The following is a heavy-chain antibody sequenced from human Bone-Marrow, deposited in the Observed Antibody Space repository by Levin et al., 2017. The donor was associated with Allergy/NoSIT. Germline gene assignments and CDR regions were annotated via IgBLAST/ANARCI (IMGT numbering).Heavy chain of an antibody. CDR1: GFTFGDYA. V-gene: IGHV3-49*03. CDR2: IRSKASGGTT. D-gene: IGHD1-1*01. J-gene: IGHJ4*02. Sequence: GGSLRLSCTASGFTFGDYAMSWFRQAPGKGLEWVGFIRSKASGGTTDYAASMKGRFTISRDDSKSIAYLQVNSLKTEDTAVYYCTRDLLETPVDFDYWGQGTLVTVSS. CDR3: TRDLLETPVDFDY.